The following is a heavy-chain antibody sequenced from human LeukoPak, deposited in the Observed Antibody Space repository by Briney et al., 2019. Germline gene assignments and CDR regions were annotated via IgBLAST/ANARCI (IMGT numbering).Heavy chain of an antibody. CDR1: GFTFSNHG. D-gene: IGHD6-13*01. CDR2: ISSSGCGGST. J-gene: IGHJ4*02. V-gene: IGHV3-23*01. CDR3: AKDLRGVTSSSWYSVGFDY. Sequence: GGSLRLSCAASGFTFSNHGMNWVRQAPGKGLEWVSYISSSGCGGSTYYADSVKGRFTISRDNSKNTLYLQMNSLRAEDTAVYYCAKDLRGVTSSSWYSVGFDYWGQGTLVTVSS.